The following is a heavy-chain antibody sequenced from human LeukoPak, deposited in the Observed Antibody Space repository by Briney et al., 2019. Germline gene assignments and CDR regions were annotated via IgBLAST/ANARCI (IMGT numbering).Heavy chain of an antibody. D-gene: IGHD3-22*01. CDR3: AKDVAAYYYDSSGYYARRGFDGYYFDY. V-gene: IGHV3-30*18. CDR1: GFTFSSYG. CDR2: ISYDGSNK. J-gene: IGHJ4*02. Sequence: GRSLRLSCAASGFTFSSYGMNWVRQAPGKGLEWVAVISYDGSNKYYADSVKGRFTISRDNSKNTLYLQMNSLTAEDTAVYYCAKDVAAYYYDSSGYYARRGFDGYYFDYWGQGTLVTVSS.